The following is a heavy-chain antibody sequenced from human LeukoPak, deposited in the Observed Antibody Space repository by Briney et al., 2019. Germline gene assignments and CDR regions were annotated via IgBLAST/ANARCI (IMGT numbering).Heavy chain of an antibody. D-gene: IGHD6-13*01. CDR3: ARGYNNNWYLFDY. V-gene: IGHV3-21*01. Sequence: KTGGSLRLSCAASGFTFSSYSMNWVRQAPGKVLEWVSSISSSSSYIYYADSVKGRFTISRDNAKNSQYLQMNSLRAEDTAVYYCARGYNNNWYLFDYWGQGTLVTVSS. CDR1: GFTFSSYS. CDR2: ISSSSSYI. J-gene: IGHJ4*02.